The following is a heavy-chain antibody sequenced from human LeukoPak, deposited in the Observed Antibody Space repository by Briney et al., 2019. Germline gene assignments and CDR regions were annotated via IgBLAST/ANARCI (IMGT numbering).Heavy chain of an antibody. CDR3: AADDLLFVY. V-gene: IGHV1-58*01. CDR1: GFTFTSSA. CDR2: IVVGSGNT. D-gene: IGHD2-21*01. Sequence: ASVKVSCKASGFTFTSSAVQWVRQARGQRLEWIGWIVVGSGNTNYAQKFQERVTITSDMSTSTVNMELTSLSSEDTAVYYCAADDLLFVYWGQGTTVTVSS. J-gene: IGHJ6*02.